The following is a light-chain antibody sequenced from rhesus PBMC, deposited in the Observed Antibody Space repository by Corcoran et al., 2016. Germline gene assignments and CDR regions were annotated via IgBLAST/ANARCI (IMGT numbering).Light chain of an antibody. CDR2: EAS. J-gene: IGKJ2*01. CDR1: QGITND. V-gene: IGKV1-22*01. CDR3: QHYSSSPYS. Sequence: DIQMTQSPSSLSASVGDRVTITCRASQGITNDLACYQQKPGETPKLRFYEASSLQSGIPSRFSSSGSGTDVTLTISSLQPEDFATDYCQHYSSSPYSFGQGTKVEIK.